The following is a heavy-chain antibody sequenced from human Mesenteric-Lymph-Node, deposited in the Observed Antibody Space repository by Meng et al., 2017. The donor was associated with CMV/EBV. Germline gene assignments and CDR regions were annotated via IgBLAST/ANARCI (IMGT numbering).Heavy chain of an antibody. CDR2: IRYDGSNK. D-gene: IGHD1-26*01. V-gene: IGHV3-30*02. Sequence: GESLKISCAASGFTFSSYCMHWVRQAPGKGLEWVAFIRYDGSNKYYADSVKGRFTISRDNSKNTLFLHMNSLRPEDTAVYYCAKDKAVVGTNYYYYYGVDVWGQGTTVTVSS. CDR1: GFTFSSYC. J-gene: IGHJ6*02. CDR3: AKDKAVVGTNYYYYYGVDV.